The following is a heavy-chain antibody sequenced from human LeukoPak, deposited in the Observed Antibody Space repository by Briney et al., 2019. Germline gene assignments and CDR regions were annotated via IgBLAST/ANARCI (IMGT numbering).Heavy chain of an antibody. CDR3: ARLLMVYERYFDY. CDR2: IYYSGST. V-gene: IGHV4-59*08. CDR1: GGSISSYY. J-gene: IGHJ4*02. D-gene: IGHD2-8*01. Sequence: SETLSLTCTVSGGSISSYYWSWIRQPPGKGLEWIGYIYYSGSTNYNPSLKSRVTISVDTSKNQFSLKLSSVTAADTAVYYCARLLMVYERYFDYWGQGTLVTVSS.